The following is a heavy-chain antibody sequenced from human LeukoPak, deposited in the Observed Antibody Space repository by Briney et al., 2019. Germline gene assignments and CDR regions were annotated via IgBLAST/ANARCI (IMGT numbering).Heavy chain of an antibody. CDR2: IRGSGGST. V-gene: IGHV3-23*01. D-gene: IGHD3-16*02. CDR3: AGRGPMITFGGVIAYFQY. CDR1: GLGLSSSV. Sequence: GGSLRLSCAASGLGLSSSVMSWVRQAPGMGREWVSTIRGSGGSTFYADSVKGRFTISRDISKNTLYLQMNNLRAEDTAVYYCAGRGPMITFGGVIAYFQYWGQGTLVTVSP. J-gene: IGHJ4*02.